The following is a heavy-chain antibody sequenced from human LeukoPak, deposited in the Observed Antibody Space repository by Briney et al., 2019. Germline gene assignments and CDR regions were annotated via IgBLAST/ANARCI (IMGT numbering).Heavy chain of an antibody. J-gene: IGHJ5*02. D-gene: IGHD3-10*01. CDR2: ISYDGSNK. CDR3: TRDLDGSGNYHWFDP. CDR1: GFTFSNYA. Sequence: GGSLRLSCAASGFTFSNYALHWVRQAPGKGLEWVAVISYDGSNKYYADSVKGRFTISRDNSENTLYLQINSLRAEDTAVYYCTRDLDGSGNYHWFDPWGQGTLVTVSS. V-gene: IGHV3-30-3*01.